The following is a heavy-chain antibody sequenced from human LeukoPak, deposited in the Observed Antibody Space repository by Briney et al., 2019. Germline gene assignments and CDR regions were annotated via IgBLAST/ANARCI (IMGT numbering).Heavy chain of an antibody. J-gene: IGHJ6*03. CDR1: GGSFSGNY. Sequence: SETLSLTCAVYGGSFSGNYWSWIRQPPGKGLEWIGEINHRGSTNYNPCLKSRVTISVDTSKNQFSLKLSSVTAADTAVYYCARGRPLGFLEWLCPGGIYYMDVWGKGTTVTVSS. CDR2: INHRGST. D-gene: IGHD3-3*01. CDR3: ARGRPLGFLEWLCPGGIYYMDV. V-gene: IGHV4-34*01.